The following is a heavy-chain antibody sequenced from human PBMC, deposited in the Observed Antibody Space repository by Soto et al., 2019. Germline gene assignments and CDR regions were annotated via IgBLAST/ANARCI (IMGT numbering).Heavy chain of an antibody. CDR2: ISYDGSNK. D-gene: IGHD2-15*01. CDR3: ALLVVTLTPPRDY. Sequence: QVQLVESGGGVVQPGRSLRLSCAASGFTFSSYGMHWVRQAPGKGLEWVAVISYDGSNKYYADSVKGRFTISRDNSKNTLYLQMNSLRAEDTAVYYWALLVVTLTPPRDYWGQGTLVTVSS. J-gene: IGHJ4*02. CDR1: GFTFSSYG. V-gene: IGHV3-30*03.